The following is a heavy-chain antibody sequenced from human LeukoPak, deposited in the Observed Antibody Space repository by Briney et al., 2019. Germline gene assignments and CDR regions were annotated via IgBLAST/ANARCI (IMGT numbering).Heavy chain of an antibody. J-gene: IGHJ3*02. CDR2: ITGNGGST. CDR1: GFTFSTYI. Sequence: GGSLRLSCSASGFTFSTYIMHWVRQAPGKGLETVSAITGNGGSTFYADSVKGRFTISRDNSKNTLYLQMSSLRAEDTAMYYCARWRPIDAFDIWGQGTMVIVSS. V-gene: IGHV3-64D*06. D-gene: IGHD3-3*01. CDR3: ARWRPIDAFDI.